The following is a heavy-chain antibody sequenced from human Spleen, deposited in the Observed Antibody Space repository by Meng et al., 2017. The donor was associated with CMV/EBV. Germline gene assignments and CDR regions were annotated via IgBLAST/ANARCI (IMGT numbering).Heavy chain of an antibody. V-gene: IGHV4-34*01. CDR1: GGSLSGFS. D-gene: IGHD2-2*02. CDR2: ISHRGCY. Sequence: SQNLSLTCAVYGGSLSGFSWTCIRPPPGQGLEWIGEISHRGCYNHNPSLKIRVTLSLDTSKNQFSLNLWLVTAADTAVYFCARVRKMGVPGAILGHYFDYWGQGTLVTVSS. J-gene: IGHJ4*02. CDR3: ARVRKMGVPGAILGHYFDY.